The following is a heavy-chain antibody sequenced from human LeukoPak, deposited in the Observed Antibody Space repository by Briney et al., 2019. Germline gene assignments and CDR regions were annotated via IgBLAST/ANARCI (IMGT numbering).Heavy chain of an antibody. J-gene: IGHJ6*04. Sequence: PGGSLRLSCAASGFTFSDYYMSWIRQPPGKGLEWIGEINHSGSTNYNPSLKSRVTISVDTSKNQFSLKLSSVTAADTAVYYCARKYSSSPMDVWGKGTTVTVSS. V-gene: IGHV4-34*01. CDR3: ARKYSSSPMDV. D-gene: IGHD6-13*01. CDR2: INHSGST. CDR1: GFTFSDYY.